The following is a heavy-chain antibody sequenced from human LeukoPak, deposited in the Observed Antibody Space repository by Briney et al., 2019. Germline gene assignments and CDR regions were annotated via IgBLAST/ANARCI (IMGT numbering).Heavy chain of an antibody. J-gene: IGHJ3*02. D-gene: IGHD2-15*01. CDR2: ISGSGGTT. Sequence: QAGGSLRLSCAASGFTFSSYAMSWVRQAPGKGLEWVSAISGSGGTTHYAASVKGRFTISRDNSKNTLYLQKNSLRAGDTAVYYCAKGALRTDRRRYCSGGSCSWAAFDIWGQGTMVTVSS. CDR3: AKGALRTDRRRYCSGGSCSWAAFDI. CDR1: GFTFSSYA. V-gene: IGHV3-23*01.